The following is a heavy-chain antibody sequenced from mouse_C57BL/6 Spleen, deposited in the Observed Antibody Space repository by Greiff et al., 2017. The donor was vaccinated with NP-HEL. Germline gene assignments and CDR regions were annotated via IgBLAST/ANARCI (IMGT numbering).Heavy chain of an antibody. CDR3: AREDYYGSSYTGYFDY. J-gene: IGHJ2*01. CDR2: INPNNGGT. CDR1: GYTFTDYY. D-gene: IGHD1-1*01. V-gene: IGHV1-26*01. Sequence: EVQLQQSGPELVKPGASVKISCKASGYTFTDYYMNWVKQSHGKSLEWIGDINPNNGGTSYNQKFKGKATLTVDKSSSTAYMELRSLTSEDSAVYYCAREDYYGSSYTGYFDYWGQGTTLTVSS.